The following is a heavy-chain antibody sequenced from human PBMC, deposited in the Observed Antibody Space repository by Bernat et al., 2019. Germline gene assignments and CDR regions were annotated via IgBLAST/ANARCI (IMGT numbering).Heavy chain of an antibody. CDR2: INHSGST. CDR3: ARIAVNSAGPSDY. CDR1: GGSFSGYY. J-gene: IGHJ4*02. Sequence: QVQLQQWGAGLLKPSETLSLTCAVYGGSFSGYYWSWIRQPPGKGLEWIGEINHSGSTNYNPSLKSRVTISVDASKNQFSLKLSSVTAADTAVYYCARIAVNSAGPSDYWGQGTLVTVSS. V-gene: IGHV4-34*01. D-gene: IGHD6-19*01.